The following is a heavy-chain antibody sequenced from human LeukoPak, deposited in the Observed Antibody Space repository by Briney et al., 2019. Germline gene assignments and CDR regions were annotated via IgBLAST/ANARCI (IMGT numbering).Heavy chain of an antibody. CDR1: GGSISSSSYY. V-gene: IGHV4-39*07. Sequence: SETLSLTCTVSGGSISSSSYYWGWIRQPPGKGLEWIGSIYYSGSTYYNPSLKSRVIISVDTSKNQFSPKLSSVTAADTAVYYCARDQPSTRRAFDIWGQGTMVTVSS. CDR3: ARDQPSTRRAFDI. J-gene: IGHJ3*02. CDR2: IYYSGST.